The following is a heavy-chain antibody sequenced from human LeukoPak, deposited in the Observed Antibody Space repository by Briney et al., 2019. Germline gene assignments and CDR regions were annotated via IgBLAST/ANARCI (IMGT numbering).Heavy chain of an antibody. Sequence: SETLSLTCAVYGGSFSGYYWSWIRQPPGKGLEWIGEINHSGSTNYNPSLKSRVTISVDTSKNQFSLKLSSVTAADTAVYYCARAVLNGFDPWGQGTLVTVSS. D-gene: IGHD2-8*01. CDR3: ARAVLNGFDP. V-gene: IGHV4-34*01. J-gene: IGHJ5*02. CDR1: GGSFSGYY. CDR2: INHSGST.